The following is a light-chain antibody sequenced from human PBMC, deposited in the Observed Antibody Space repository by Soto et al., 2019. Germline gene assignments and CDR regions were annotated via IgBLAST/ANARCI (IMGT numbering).Light chain of an antibody. V-gene: IGKV1-5*03. CDR3: QQYNSYWT. Sequence: DIQMTQSPSTLSASVVDRVPLTCRASQSISSYLAWYQQKPGKAPKLLIYKASSLESGVPSRFSGSGSGTEFTLTISSLQPDDFATYYCQQYNSYWTFGQGTKVDIK. J-gene: IGKJ1*01. CDR2: KAS. CDR1: QSISSY.